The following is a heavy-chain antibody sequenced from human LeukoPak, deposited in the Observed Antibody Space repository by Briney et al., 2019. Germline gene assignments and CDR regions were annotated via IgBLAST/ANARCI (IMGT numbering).Heavy chain of an antibody. CDR3: ARGFYGFGSGSCDY. CDR1: GYAFTSYD. V-gene: IGHV1-8*01. CDR2: MNPNSGNT. D-gene: IGHD3-10*01. Sequence: ASVKVSCKASGYAFTSYDINWVRQATGQGLEWMGWMNPNSGNTGYAQRFQGRVTMTRNTSISTAYMELSSLRSEDTAVYYCARGFYGFGSGSCDYWGQGTLVTVSS. J-gene: IGHJ4*02.